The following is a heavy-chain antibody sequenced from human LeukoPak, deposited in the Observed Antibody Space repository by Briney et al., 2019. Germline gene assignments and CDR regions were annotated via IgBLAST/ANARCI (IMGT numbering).Heavy chain of an antibody. Sequence: GSLLLSCAASGFTFSSYSMNWVRQAPGKGLEGVSSISSSSSYIYYADSVKGRFTISRDNAKNSLYLQMNSLRAEDTAVYYCARGVKGSLDYWGQGTLVTVSS. CDR1: GFTFSSYS. D-gene: IGHD3-10*01. J-gene: IGHJ4*02. CDR3: ARGVKGSLDY. CDR2: ISSSSSYI. V-gene: IGHV3-21*01.